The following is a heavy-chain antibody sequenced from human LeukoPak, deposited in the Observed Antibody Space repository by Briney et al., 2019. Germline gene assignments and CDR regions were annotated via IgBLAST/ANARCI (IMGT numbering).Heavy chain of an antibody. CDR3: ARDRDFWSGYFDY. CDR2: IKQDGSEK. D-gene: IGHD3-3*01. J-gene: IGHJ4*02. V-gene: IGHV3-7*01. Sequence: YPGGSLRLSCAASGFTFSSYWMSWVRQAPGKGLEWVANIKQDGSEKYYVDSVKGQFTISRDNAKNSLYLQMNSLRAEDTAVYYCARDRDFWSGYFDYWGQGTLVTVSS. CDR1: GFTFSSYW.